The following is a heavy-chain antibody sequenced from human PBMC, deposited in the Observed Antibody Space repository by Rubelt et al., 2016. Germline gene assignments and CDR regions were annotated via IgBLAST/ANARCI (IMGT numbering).Heavy chain of an antibody. V-gene: IGHV1-3*01. J-gene: IGHJ4*02. Sequence: MHWVRQAPGQRLEWMGWINAGNGNTKYSQKFQGRVTMTEDTSTDTAYMELSSLRSEDTAVYYCATITFGGVIVHDYWGQGTLVTVSS. CDR2: INAGNGNT. CDR3: ATITFGGVIVHDY. D-gene: IGHD3-16*02.